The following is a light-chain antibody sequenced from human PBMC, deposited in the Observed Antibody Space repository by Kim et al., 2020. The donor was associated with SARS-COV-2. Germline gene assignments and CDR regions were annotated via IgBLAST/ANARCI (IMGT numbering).Light chain of an antibody. CDR2: RDS. J-gene: IGLJ2*01. CDR1: NIGSKN. Sequence: VALGQTARITCGGNNIGSKNVHWYQQKPGQAPVLVIYRDSNRPSGIPERFSGSNSGNTATLTISRAQAGDEADYYCQVWDSSTVVFGGGTKVTVL. V-gene: IGLV3-9*01. CDR3: QVWDSSTVV.